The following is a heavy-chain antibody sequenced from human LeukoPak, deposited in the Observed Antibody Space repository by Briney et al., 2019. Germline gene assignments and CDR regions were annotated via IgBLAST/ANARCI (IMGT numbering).Heavy chain of an antibody. Sequence: PGGSLRLSCAASGFTFSNNAMHWVRQAPGKGLVWVSRINSDGSSTSYADSVKGRFTISRDNAKNTLYLQMNSLRAEDTAVYYCARGGSGLYYYYGMDVWGQGTTVTVSS. CDR1: GFTFSNNA. CDR3: ARGGSGLYYYYGMDV. J-gene: IGHJ6*02. V-gene: IGHV3-74*01. D-gene: IGHD3-10*01. CDR2: INSDGSST.